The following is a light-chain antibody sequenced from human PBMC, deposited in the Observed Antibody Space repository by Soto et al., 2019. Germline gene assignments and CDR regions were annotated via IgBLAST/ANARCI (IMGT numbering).Light chain of an antibody. J-gene: IGKJ5*01. CDR2: DAS. V-gene: IGKV1-13*02. CDR3: QQFGT. Sequence: AIQLTQSPSSLSASVGDRVTITCRASQGISSALAWYQQKPGKAPKLLIYDASSLESGVPSRFSGRGSGTELTLTLSSLRPEDFATNYCQQFGTFVQGTRLEIK. CDR1: QGISSA.